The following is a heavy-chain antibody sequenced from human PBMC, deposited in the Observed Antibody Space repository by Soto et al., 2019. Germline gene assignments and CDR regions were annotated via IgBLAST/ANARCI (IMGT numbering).Heavy chain of an antibody. CDR2: IYYSGDT. D-gene: IGHD3-16*01. J-gene: IGHJ6*02. V-gene: IGHV4-30-4*01. Sequence: LSLRCAFSSESVFSGDYDGSWIRQTPGKGLEWIGYIYYSGDTKYNPSLKSRVIISVDTSTNQFALKLSSVTAADTAVYYCARVGALLYGGNPDYYYTVGLWAQGTTVTVSS. CDR1: SESVFSGDYD. CDR3: ARVGALLYGGNPDYYYTVGL.